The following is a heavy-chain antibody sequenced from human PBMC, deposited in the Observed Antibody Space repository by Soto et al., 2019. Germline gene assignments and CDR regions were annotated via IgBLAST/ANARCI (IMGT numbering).Heavy chain of an antibody. CDR3: ARAGFVSGWNEFSGMDV. J-gene: IGHJ6*02. CDR1: GVTFSTST. Sequence: VQLVQSGAEVRKPGSSVKVSCQVSGVTFSTSTITWVRQAPGHGLEWMGSIIPILGTAKSTQKFQGRVTITADESASVAYMELSSLTSEDTAVYYCARAGFVSGWNEFSGMDVWGQGTTVTFSS. V-gene: IGHV1-69*11. D-gene: IGHD6-19*01. CDR2: IIPILGTA.